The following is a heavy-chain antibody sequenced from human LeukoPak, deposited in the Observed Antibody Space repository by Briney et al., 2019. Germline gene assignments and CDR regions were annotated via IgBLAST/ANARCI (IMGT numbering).Heavy chain of an antibody. D-gene: IGHD5-18*01. Sequence: PGGSLRLSCAASGFTFRNYGMHWVRHAPGTGREWAAVISYDGSNKYYADSVKGRFTISRDNSKNTLYLQMNSLRAEDTAVYYCAKDHSRPIQLWIRRQPMDVWGQGTTVTVSS. CDR1: GFTFRNYG. CDR2: ISYDGSNK. CDR3: AKDHSRPIQLWIRRQPMDV. V-gene: IGHV3-30*18. J-gene: IGHJ6*02.